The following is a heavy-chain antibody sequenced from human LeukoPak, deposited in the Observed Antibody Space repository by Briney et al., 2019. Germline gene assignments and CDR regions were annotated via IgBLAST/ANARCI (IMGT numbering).Heavy chain of an antibody. V-gene: IGHV1-69*04. Sequence: EASVKVSCKASGGTFSRYAISWVRQAPGQGLEWMGRIIPMLGIANYAQKFQGRVTITADKSTSTAYVELSSLRSEDTAVYYCARGDSSGYWYWGQGTLVTVSS. CDR1: GGTFSRYA. D-gene: IGHD3-22*01. J-gene: IGHJ4*02. CDR2: IIPMLGIA. CDR3: ARGDSSGYWY.